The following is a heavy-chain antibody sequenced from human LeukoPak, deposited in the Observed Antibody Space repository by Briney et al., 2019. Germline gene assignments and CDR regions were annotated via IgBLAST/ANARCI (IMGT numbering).Heavy chain of an antibody. CDR1: GGSFSSYY. CDR3: ARAGDSTSPPDY. CDR2: IYTSGST. V-gene: IGHV4-4*07. J-gene: IGHJ4*02. D-gene: IGHD2-2*01. Sequence: PLETLSLTCTDSGGSFSSYYWNWIRQPAGKGLEWIGRIYTSGSTNYNPSLKSRVTMSVDTSKNQFSLKLNSVTAADTAVYYCARAGDSTSPPDYWGQGTLVTVSS.